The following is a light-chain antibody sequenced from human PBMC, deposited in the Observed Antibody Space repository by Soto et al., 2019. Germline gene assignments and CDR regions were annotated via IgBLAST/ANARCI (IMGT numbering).Light chain of an antibody. Sequence: QSALTQPASVSGSPGQSITISCTGTSSDVGGYNYVSWYQQYPGKAPKLIIYEVSNRPSGVSNRFSGSKSGNTASLTISGRQGEDEADYYCNSYTSSSPVVFGGGTKLTVL. CDR2: EVS. J-gene: IGLJ2*01. CDR3: NSYTSSSPVV. CDR1: SSDVGGYNY. V-gene: IGLV2-14*01.